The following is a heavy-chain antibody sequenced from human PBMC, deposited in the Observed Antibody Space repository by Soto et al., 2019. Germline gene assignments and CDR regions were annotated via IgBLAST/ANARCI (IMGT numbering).Heavy chain of an antibody. CDR3: ARDPSSGWYEDYYYGMDV. CDR2: ISAYNGNT. CDR1: GYTFTSYG. Sequence: SCKASGYTFTSYGISWVRQAPGQGLEWMGWISAYNGNTNYAQKLQGRVTMTTDTSTSTAYMELRSLRSDDTAVYYCARDPSSGWYEDYYYGMDVWGQGTTVTVSS. V-gene: IGHV1-18*04. J-gene: IGHJ6*02. D-gene: IGHD6-19*01.